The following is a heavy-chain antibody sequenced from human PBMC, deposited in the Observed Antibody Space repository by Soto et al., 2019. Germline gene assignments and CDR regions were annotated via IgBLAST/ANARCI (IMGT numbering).Heavy chain of an antibody. Sequence: GGSLRLSCAASEFTFSSYAMHWVRQAPGKGLEWVAVISFDGTNKYYADSVKGRFTISRDNSRYALYLQMNSLRPEDTAVYYWAGGLGGNYSPFDYWGRGALATVSS. CDR1: EFTFSSYA. V-gene: IGHV3-30-3*01. CDR3: AGGLGGNYSPFDY. D-gene: IGHD2-15*01. J-gene: IGHJ4*02. CDR2: ISFDGTNK.